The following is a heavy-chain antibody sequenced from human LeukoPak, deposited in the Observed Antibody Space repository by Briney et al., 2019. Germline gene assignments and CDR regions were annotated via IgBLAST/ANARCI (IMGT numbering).Heavy chain of an antibody. V-gene: IGHV3-48*02. CDR1: GFTFSSHS. CDR3: ASSGSYRFDY. D-gene: IGHD1-26*01. Sequence: GGSLRLSCAASGFTFSSHSMNWVRQAPGKGLEWLSYITSSCSTIYYADSVKGRFTISRDNAKNSLYLQMNSLRDEDTAVYYCASSGSYRFDYWGQGTLVTVSS. CDR2: ITSSCSTI. J-gene: IGHJ4*02.